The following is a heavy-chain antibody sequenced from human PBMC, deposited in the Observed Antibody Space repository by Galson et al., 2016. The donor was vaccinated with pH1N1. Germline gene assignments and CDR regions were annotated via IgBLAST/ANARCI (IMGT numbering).Heavy chain of an antibody. Sequence: SLRLSCAASGFTFKNFGMPWVRQAPGRGLEWVAFTRYDESNKYYGDSVKGRFTISRDNSKNTLYVQMCSLRGDDTAVYYCAKEYFYCGSGSHYGLDVWGKGTTVTVSS. J-gene: IGHJ6*04. CDR1: GFTFKNFG. CDR3: AKEYFYCGSGSHYGLDV. D-gene: IGHD3-10*01. V-gene: IGHV3-30*02. CDR2: TRYDESNK.